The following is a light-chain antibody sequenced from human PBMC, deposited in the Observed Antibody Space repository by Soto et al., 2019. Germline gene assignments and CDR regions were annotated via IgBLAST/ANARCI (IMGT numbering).Light chain of an antibody. Sequence: QSALTQPRSVSGSPGQSVTISCTGTSSDVGGYNYVPWYQQHPGKAPKLIIYAVSGRPSGVPDRFSGSKSGNTASLTISGLQAEDEADYYCSSYTSSSTYVFGTGTKLTVL. CDR3: SSYTSSSTYV. V-gene: IGLV2-11*01. CDR2: AVS. CDR1: SSDVGGYNY. J-gene: IGLJ1*01.